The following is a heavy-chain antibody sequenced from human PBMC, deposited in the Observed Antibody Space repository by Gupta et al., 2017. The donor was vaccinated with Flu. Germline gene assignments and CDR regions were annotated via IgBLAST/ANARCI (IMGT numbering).Heavy chain of an antibody. V-gene: IGHV3-48*03. CDR1: GFTFSDDG. J-gene: IGHJ4*02. Sequence: AAFGFTFSDDGLSWVRLAPGKGLEWIAFISQTDVKYNTDSVRGRCTISRDKAKNSVYLQMNSLRAEDTAIYFCARGHWDYWGQGTRVTVSS. CDR3: ARGHWDY. CDR2: ISQTDVK.